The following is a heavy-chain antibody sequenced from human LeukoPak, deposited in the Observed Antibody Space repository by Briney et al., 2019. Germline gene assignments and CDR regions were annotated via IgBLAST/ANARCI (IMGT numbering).Heavy chain of an antibody. Sequence: GGSLRLSCAASGFTFSSYSMNWVRQAPGKGLEWVSSISSSSSYIYCADSVKGRFTISRDNAKNSLYLQMNSLRAEDTAVYYCARVRPGYFDYWGQGTLVTVSS. V-gene: IGHV3-21*01. CDR2: ISSSSSYI. CDR3: ARVRPGYFDY. J-gene: IGHJ4*01. CDR1: GFTFSSYS.